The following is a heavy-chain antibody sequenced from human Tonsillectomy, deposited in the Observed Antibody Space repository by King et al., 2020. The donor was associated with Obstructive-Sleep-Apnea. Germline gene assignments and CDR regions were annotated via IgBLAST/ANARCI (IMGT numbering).Heavy chain of an antibody. CDR2: INHSGST. V-gene: IGHV4-34*01. CDR3: AKIGRYSSGWYTGGDY. Sequence: VQLQQWGAGLLKPSETLSLTCAVYGGSFSGYYWSWIRQPPGKGLEWIGEINHSGSTNYNPSLKIRVTRSVDTSKNQFSLKLSSVTAADTAVYYCAKIGRYSSGWYTGGDYWGQGTLVTVSS. D-gene: IGHD6-19*01. J-gene: IGHJ4*02. CDR1: GGSFSGYY.